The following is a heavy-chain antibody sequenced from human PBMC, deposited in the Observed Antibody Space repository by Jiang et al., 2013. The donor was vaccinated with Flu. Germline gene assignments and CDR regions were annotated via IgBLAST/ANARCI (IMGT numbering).Heavy chain of an antibody. V-gene: IGHV4-59*01. CDR2: IYYSGST. CDR1: GGSISSYY. Sequence: GSGLVKPSETLSLTCTVSGGSISSYYWSWIRQPPGKGLEWIGYIYYSGSTNYNPSLKSRVTISVDTSKNQFSLKLSSVTAADTAVYYCARVRRNYDFWSGLFDYWGQGTLVTVSS. J-gene: IGHJ4*02. CDR3: ARVRRNYDFWSGLFDY. D-gene: IGHD3-3*01.